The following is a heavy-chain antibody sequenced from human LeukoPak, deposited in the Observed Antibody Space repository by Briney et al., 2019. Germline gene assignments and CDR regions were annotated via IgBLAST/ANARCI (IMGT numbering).Heavy chain of an antibody. Sequence: PGGSLRLSCAASGFTFSSYEMIWVRQAPGKGLEWVSYIGGSGSPKYYADSVKGRFTVSRDNAKNSLYLQMNTLRAEDTAVYICARESGPIDYWGQGTLVTVSS. J-gene: IGHJ4*02. V-gene: IGHV3-48*03. CDR3: ARESGPIDY. CDR1: GFTFSSYE. CDR2: IGGSGSPK.